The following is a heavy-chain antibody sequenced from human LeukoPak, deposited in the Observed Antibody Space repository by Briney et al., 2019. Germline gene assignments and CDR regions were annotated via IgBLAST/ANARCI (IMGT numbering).Heavy chain of an antibody. CDR1: GYTFTSYY. V-gene: IGHV1-46*01. J-gene: IGHJ5*02. Sequence: ASVTVSCTASGYTFTSYYMHWVRQAPGQGLEWMGIINPSGGSTSYAQKFQGRVTMTRDTSTSTVYMELSSLRSEDTAVYYCARKSCTNGVCYTRDPNWFDPWGQGTLVTVSS. D-gene: IGHD2-8*01. CDR3: ARKSCTNGVCYTRDPNWFDP. CDR2: INPSGGST.